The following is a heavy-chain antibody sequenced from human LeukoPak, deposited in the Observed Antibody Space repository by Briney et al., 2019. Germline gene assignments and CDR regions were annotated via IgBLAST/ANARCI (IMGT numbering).Heavy chain of an antibody. CDR2: IIPIFGTA. CDR3: VNRLDY. J-gene: IGHJ4*02. CDR1: GGTFSSYA. Sequence: ASVNVSCKGSGGTFSSYANSWVRQAPGQGLEWMGGIIPIFGTANYAQKFQGRVTITADESTSTAYMELSSLRSEDTAVYYCVNRLDYWGQGTLVTVSS. D-gene: IGHD2-21*01. V-gene: IGHV1-69*13.